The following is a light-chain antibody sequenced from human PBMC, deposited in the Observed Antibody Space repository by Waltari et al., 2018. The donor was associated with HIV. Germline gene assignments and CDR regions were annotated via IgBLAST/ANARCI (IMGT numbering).Light chain of an antibody. CDR1: SNADWSYEL. V-gene: IGLV2-23*02. Sequence: QSARTQSASASGSPGQSTTTPCPGTSNADWSYELVGRYQQNPGKAPKLIIFEVTKRPSGGSNRFSGSKSGNTASLPISGLQAEDEADYYCCSYARSRFLLFGGGTKLTVL. J-gene: IGLJ3*02. CDR2: EVT. CDR3: CSYARSRFLL.